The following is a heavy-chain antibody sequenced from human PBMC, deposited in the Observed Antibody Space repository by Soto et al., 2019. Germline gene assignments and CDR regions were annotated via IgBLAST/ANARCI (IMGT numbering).Heavy chain of an antibody. CDR2: IYSGGST. CDR1: GFTVSSNY. J-gene: IGHJ4*02. D-gene: IGHD2-15*01. V-gene: IGHV3-66*01. Sequence: EVPLVESGGGLVQPGGSLRLSCAASGFTVSSNYMSWVRQAPGKGLEWVSVIYSGGSTYYADSVKVRFTISRANSKTTLYLHMNSLRAEDTAVYYCAREMATQGAYWGQGTLVTVSS. CDR3: AREMATQGAY.